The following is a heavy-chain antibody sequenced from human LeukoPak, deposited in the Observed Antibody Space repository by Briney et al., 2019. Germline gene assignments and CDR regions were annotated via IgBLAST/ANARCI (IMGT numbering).Heavy chain of an antibody. CDR2: VYHSGST. D-gene: IGHD1-1*01. CDR1: GSSIRSGYY. Sequence: SETLSLTCNVSGSSIRSGYYWGWIRQAPGKGLEWIGSVYHSGSTSHNPSLKSRVTISVDTSRNHFSLSLSAVTATDSAVFYCAPWNGDGFDIWGQGILVTVSS. J-gene: IGHJ3*02. V-gene: IGHV4-38-2*02. CDR3: APWNGDGFDI.